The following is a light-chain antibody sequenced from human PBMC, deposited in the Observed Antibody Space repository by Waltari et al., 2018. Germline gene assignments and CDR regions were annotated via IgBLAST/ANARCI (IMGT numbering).Light chain of an antibody. CDR3: SSQSSNDVVL. V-gene: IGLV2-14*01. CDR1: SNDVGGYNS. Sequence: QSALTQPASVSGSPGQSVTILCAGTSNDVGGYNSVSWYPEHPGQAPKLIIYDVSARPSGFSDRFSGSKSGNTASLTISGLQAEDEADYYCSSQSSNDVVLFGGGTKLTVL. J-gene: IGLJ2*01. CDR2: DVS.